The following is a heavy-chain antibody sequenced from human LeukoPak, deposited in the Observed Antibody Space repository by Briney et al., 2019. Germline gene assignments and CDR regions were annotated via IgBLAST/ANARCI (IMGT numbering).Heavy chain of an antibody. CDR1: GXSFNSYW. CDR2: INSDGSST. Sequence: GGSLRLSCSASGXSFNSYWMHWVRQAPGKGLVWVSRINSDGSSTTYADSVKGRFTISRDNAKNTLYLQMNSLRAEDTAVYYCARGRYYGMDVWGQGTTVTVSS. CDR3: ARGRYYGMDV. V-gene: IGHV3-74*01. J-gene: IGHJ6*02.